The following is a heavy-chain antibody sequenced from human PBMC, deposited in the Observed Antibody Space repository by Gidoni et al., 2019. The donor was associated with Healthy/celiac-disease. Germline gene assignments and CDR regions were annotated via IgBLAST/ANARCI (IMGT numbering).Heavy chain of an antibody. V-gene: IGHV3-48*02. CDR3: AREYCSGGSCYYWFDP. Sequence: EVQLVESGGGLAHPGGSLRPSCAASGFTFIRHSMNWVRQAPGKGLEWVSFISSSSSTIYYADSVKGRFTISRDNAKNSLYLQMNSLRDEDTAVYYCAREYCSGGSCYYWFDPWGQGTLVTVSS. CDR2: ISSSSSTI. J-gene: IGHJ5*02. CDR1: GFTFIRHS. D-gene: IGHD2-15*01.